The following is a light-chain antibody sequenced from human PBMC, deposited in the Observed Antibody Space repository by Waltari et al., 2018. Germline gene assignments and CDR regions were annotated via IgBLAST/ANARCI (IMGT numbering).Light chain of an antibody. Sequence: IVMTQSPATLSLSPGERATLSCRATQSVGSNLAWYRQTPGRAPGLLIFDASTRATDIPDRFSGRGSGTEFTLTISSLQSEDFAVYYCQQYSDWPLTFGQGTRLEIK. CDR3: QQYSDWPLT. V-gene: IGKV3-15*01. CDR2: DAS. J-gene: IGKJ5*01. CDR1: QSVGSN.